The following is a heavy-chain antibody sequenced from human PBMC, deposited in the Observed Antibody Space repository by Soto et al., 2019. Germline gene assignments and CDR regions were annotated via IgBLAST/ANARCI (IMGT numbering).Heavy chain of an antibody. Sequence: PGESLKISFKGSGYDFNSHWISWVRQMPGKGLEWMGRIDPSDSFTKYSPSFQGHVTISVDKSISTAYLQWSSLEASDTAIYYCGRLTSYDFSRMDVWGQGTTVTVSS. CDR3: GRLTSYDFSRMDV. V-gene: IGHV5-10-1*01. CDR2: IDPSDSFT. D-gene: IGHD3-3*01. J-gene: IGHJ6*02. CDR1: GYDFNSHW.